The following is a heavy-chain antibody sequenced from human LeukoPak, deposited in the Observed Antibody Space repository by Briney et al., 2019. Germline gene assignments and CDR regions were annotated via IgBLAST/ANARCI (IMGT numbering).Heavy chain of an antibody. CDR3: TRDDRYCSTTSCSYFDY. J-gene: IGHJ4*02. Sequence: GGSLRLSCAASGFTFSSYSMNWVRQAPGKGLEWVSSISSSSSYIYYADSVKGRFTISRDNAKNSLYLQMNSLKTEDTAVYYCTRDDRYCSTTSCSYFDYWGQGTLVTVSS. V-gene: IGHV3-21*03. D-gene: IGHD2-2*01. CDR2: ISSSSSYI. CDR1: GFTFSSYS.